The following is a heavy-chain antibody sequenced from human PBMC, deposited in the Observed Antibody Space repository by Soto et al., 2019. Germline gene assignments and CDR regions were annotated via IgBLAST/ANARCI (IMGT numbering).Heavy chain of an antibody. V-gene: IGHV3-23*01. D-gene: IGHD6-13*01. CDR2: ISGSGGST. CDR1: GFTFSNYA. Sequence: EVQLLESGGGLVQPGGSLRLSCAASGFTFSNYAVTWVRQAPGKGLEWVSTISGSGGSTYYADSVKGRVTISRDNSKNAGSLHMNRLRADGTAVYDCAKGQGSSWSEIDYWGQGTLVTVSS. J-gene: IGHJ4*02. CDR3: AKGQGSSWSEIDY.